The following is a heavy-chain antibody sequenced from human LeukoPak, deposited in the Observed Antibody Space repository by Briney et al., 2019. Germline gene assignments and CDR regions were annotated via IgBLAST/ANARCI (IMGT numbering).Heavy chain of an antibody. D-gene: IGHD3-10*01. V-gene: IGHV4-34*01. CDR1: GGSFSGYY. J-gene: IGHJ6*02. CDR2: INHSGST. CDR3: ASPGEENGLRGYYYYYGMDV. Sequence: PSETLSLTCAVYGGSFSGYYWSWIRQSPGKGLEWIGEINHSGSTNYNPSLKSRVTISVDTSKNQFSLKLSSVTAADTAVYYCASPGEENGLRGYYYYYGMDVWGQGTTVTVSS.